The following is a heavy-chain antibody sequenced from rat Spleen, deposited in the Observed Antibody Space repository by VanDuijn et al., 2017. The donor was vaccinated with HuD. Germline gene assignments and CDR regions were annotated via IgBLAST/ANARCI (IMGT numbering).Heavy chain of an antibody. D-gene: IGHD5-1*01. V-gene: IGHV5-29*01. CDR1: GFTFSDYY. CDR2: ISYDGSST. J-gene: IGHJ2*01. Sequence: EVQLVESDGGLVQPGRSLKLSCAASGFTFSDYYMAWVRQAPTKGLEWVATISYDGSSTYYRDSVKGRFTISRDNAKSTLYLQMDSLRSEDTATYYCARHRQLGAGYFDYWGQGVMVTVSS. CDR3: ARHRQLGAGYFDY.